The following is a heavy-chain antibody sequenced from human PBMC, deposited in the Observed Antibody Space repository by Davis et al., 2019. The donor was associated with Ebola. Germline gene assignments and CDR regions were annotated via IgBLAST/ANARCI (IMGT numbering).Heavy chain of an antibody. CDR3: ARTPQYSSYGSYFDY. Sequence: SETLSLTCAVYGGSFSDYYWSWIRQSPGKGLEWIGETTHRGTANYNPSLKSRVTISVDTSKNQFSLKLSSVTAADTATYYCARTPQYSSYGSYFDYWGQGTLVTVSS. J-gene: IGHJ4*02. D-gene: IGHD4-11*01. V-gene: IGHV4-34*01. CDR2: TTHRGTA. CDR1: GGSFSDYY.